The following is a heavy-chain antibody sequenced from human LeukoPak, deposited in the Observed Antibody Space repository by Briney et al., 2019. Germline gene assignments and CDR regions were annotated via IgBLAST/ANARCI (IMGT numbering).Heavy chain of an antibody. V-gene: IGHV3-23*01. Sequence: GGSLRLSCAASGITFSSYAMSWVRQAPGKGLEWVSIISGSGGSTYYADSVKGRFTISRDNSKNTLYLQMNSLRAEDTAVYYCAKDDYGDDAVSDWGQGTLVTVSS. CDR1: GITFSSYA. CDR2: ISGSGGST. D-gene: IGHD4-17*01. CDR3: AKDDYGDDAVSD. J-gene: IGHJ4*02.